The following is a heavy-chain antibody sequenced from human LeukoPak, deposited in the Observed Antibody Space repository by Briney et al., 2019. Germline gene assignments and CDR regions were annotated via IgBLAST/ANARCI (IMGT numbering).Heavy chain of an antibody. CDR3: ARRSDYHYDMDV. J-gene: IGHJ6*02. V-gene: IGHV3-48*04. Sequence: GGSLRLSCAASGFTFSSYSMNWVRQAPGQGLEWVSYISSSTITTYYADSVKGRFTISRDNAKNSLYLQMNSLRAEDSAVYYCARRSDYHYDMDVWGQGTTVTVSS. CDR1: GFTFSSYS. CDR2: ISSSTITT.